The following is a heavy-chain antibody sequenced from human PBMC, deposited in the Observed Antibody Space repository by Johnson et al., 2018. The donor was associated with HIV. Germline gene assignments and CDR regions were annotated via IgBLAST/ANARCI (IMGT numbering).Heavy chain of an antibody. V-gene: IGHV3-30*18. CDR2: ISYDGSNT. D-gene: IGHD6-19*01. CDR1: GFTFSSYG. CDR3: AKAHRGIAVALVAFDI. J-gene: IGHJ3*02. Sequence: QVQLVESGGGVVQPGRSLRLSCAASGFTFSSYGMHWVRQAPGKGLEWVAVISYDGSNTYYADSVKGRFTISRDNSKNTLYLQMNSLRAEDTAVYYCAKAHRGIAVALVAFDIWGQGTMVTVSS.